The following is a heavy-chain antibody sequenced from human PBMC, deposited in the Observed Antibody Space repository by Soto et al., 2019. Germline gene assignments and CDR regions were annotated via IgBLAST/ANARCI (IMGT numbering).Heavy chain of an antibody. CDR2: ISPYNDQT. J-gene: IGHJ6*02. D-gene: IGHD3-16*01. V-gene: IGHV1-18*01. Sequence: QVQLVQSASEVMKPGASVKVSCKASGYTFIRYGITWVRQAPGQRIVWMGWISPYNDQTIYAQKLQGRVTMTADTSTRTVYMQLRSLKSDDTAVYYCARGGYYDNVWGKLSHYGLDVWGQGTSVTVSS. CDR3: ARGGYYDNVWGKLSHYGLDV. CDR1: GYTFIRYG.